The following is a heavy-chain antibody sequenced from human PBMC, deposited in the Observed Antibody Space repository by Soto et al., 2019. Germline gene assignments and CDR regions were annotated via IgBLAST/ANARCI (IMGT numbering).Heavy chain of an antibody. J-gene: IGHJ4*02. CDR2: IYYSGST. CDR3: ARQRVVVAHFDY. V-gene: IGHV4-59*08. CDR1: GGSISSYY. Sequence: SETLSLTCTVSGGSISSYYWSWIRQPPGKGLEWIGYIYYSGSTNYNPSLKSRVTISVDTSKNQFSLKLSSVTAADTAVYYCARQRVVVAHFDYWGQGTLVTVSS. D-gene: IGHD2-15*01.